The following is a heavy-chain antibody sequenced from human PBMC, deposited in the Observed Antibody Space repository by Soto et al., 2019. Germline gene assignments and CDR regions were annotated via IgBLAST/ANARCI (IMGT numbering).Heavy chain of an antibody. CDR2: INGNGSTT. Sequence: GGSLRLSCAASGFSFSRHWMHWVRQPPGKGLVWVSRINGNGSTTSDADFVKGRVTISRDNAKSTLYLQMNSLGDEDTAVYYCVRALAGSRNGFDIWGQGTVVTVSS. CDR1: GFSFSRHW. D-gene: IGHD6-19*01. CDR3: VRALAGSRNGFDI. V-gene: IGHV3-74*01. J-gene: IGHJ3*02.